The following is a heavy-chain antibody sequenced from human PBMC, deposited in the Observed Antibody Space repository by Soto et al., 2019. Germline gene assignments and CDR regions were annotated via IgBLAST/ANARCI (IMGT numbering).Heavy chain of an antibody. D-gene: IGHD3-16*01. Sequence: SETLSLTCAVYGGSFRGYYWTWIRQPPGKGLEWIGEIDHSGSTNYNPSLKSRVTISVDTSKNQFSLKLASVTAADTAVYYCARVEYTYNYRGLDYWGQGTLVTVSS. V-gene: IGHV4-34*01. CDR3: ARVEYTYNYRGLDY. CDR2: IDHSGST. CDR1: GGSFRGYY. J-gene: IGHJ4*02.